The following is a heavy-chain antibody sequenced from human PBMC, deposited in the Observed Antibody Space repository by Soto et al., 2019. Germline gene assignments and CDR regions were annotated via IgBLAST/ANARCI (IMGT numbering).Heavy chain of an antibody. CDR1: GFSFSISP. D-gene: IGHD7-27*01. Sequence: QVQLVESGGGVVQPGRSLRLSCAASGFSFSISPMHWVRQAPGKGPEWVALISYDGTNKFYADSVKGRFPISRDNSKSTLYLQVDSLRPEDAAVYYCARDPKTSGGQHWAFNYFDSWGQGTLVTVSS. CDR2: ISYDGTNK. J-gene: IGHJ4*02. CDR3: ARDPKTSGGQHWAFNYFDS. V-gene: IGHV3-30-3*01.